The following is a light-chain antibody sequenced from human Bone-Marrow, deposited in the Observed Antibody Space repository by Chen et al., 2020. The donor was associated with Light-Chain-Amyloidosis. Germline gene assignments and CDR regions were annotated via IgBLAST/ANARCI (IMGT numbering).Light chain of an antibody. CDR3: NSRDSSGNHVV. J-gene: IGLJ2*01. V-gene: IGLV3-19*01. CDR2: GKN. Sequence: SSELTQDPAVSVALGQTVRITCQGDSLRSYYASWDQQKPGQAPVLVIYGKNNRPSGIPDRVSGSSSGNTAALTITGDQAEDEADYYCNSRDSSGNHVVFGGGTKLTVL. CDR1: SLRSYY.